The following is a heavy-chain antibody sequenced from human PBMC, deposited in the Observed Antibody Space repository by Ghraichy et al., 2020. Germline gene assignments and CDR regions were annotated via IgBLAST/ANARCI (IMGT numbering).Heavy chain of an antibody. V-gene: IGHV3-23*01. CDR2: ISGSGGST. J-gene: IGHJ5*02. D-gene: IGHD5-18*01. CDR1: GFTFSSYA. Sequence: GGSLRLSCAASGFTFSSYAMSWVRQAPGKGLEWVSAISGSGGSTYYADSVKGRFTISRDNSKNTLYLQMNSLRAEDTAVYYCAKDTEGSVDTAMLGWFDPWGQGTLVTVSS. CDR3: AKDTEGSVDTAMLGWFDP.